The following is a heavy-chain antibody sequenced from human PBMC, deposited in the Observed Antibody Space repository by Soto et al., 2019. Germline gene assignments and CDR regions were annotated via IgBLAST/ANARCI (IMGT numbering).Heavy chain of an antibody. CDR2: IKQDGSEK. J-gene: IGHJ5*02. D-gene: IGHD3-9*01. CDR3: AREQEGPVDMWFDA. V-gene: IGHV3-7*03. Sequence: GSRKVPWAASGFTFNYYLISCVRHAPGKGLEWVANIKQDGSEKYYVDSVKGRFTISRDNAKNSLYLQMNSLRAEDTAVYYCAREQEGPVDMWFDAWGQGTPVIVYS. CDR1: GFTFNYYL.